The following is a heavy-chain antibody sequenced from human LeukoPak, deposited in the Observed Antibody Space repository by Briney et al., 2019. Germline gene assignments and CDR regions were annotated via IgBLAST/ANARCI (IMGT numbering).Heavy chain of an antibody. V-gene: IGHV3-74*01. CDR3: AREYNSGPKQTDAFDI. CDR2: ISGDEIWT. Sequence: GGSLRLSCAASGFTFSSYSMNWVRQAPGKGLVWVSRISGDEIWTSYADSVKGRFIISRDNAKDTLCLQMNSLRTEDTAVYYCAREYNSGPKQTDAFDIWGQGTMVTVSS. J-gene: IGHJ3*02. CDR1: GFTFSSYS. D-gene: IGHD3-22*01.